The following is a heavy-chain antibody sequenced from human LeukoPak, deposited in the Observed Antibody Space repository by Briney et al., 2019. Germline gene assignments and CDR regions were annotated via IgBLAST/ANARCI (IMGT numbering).Heavy chain of an antibody. CDR2: IYPGDSDT. J-gene: IGHJ4*02. CDR3: ARWKGYCSSTSCLSYDY. CDR1: GYSFTSYW. V-gene: IGHV5-51*01. Sequence: GESLKISCKGSGYSFTSYWIGWVRQMPGKGLEWMGIIYPGDSDTRYSPSFQGQVTISADKSISTAYLQWSSLKASDTAMYYCARWKGYCSSTSCLSYDYWGQGTLVTVSS. D-gene: IGHD2-2*01.